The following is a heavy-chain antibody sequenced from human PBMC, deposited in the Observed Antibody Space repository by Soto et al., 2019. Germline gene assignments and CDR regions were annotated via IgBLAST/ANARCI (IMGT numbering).Heavy chain of an antibody. J-gene: IGHJ5*02. Sequence: QVQLLQSGAEVKKPGASVKVSCRASNYAFTSYGIMWVRQAPGQGLEWMGWISAGKGNTNYAQRFQDRITLTTDTSTSTAYMELRSLRSDDTAIYYCARDAFQSSSNLLNWFDPWGQGTLVTVSS. CDR3: ARDAFQSSSNLLNWFDP. CDR2: ISAGKGNT. D-gene: IGHD6-6*01. CDR1: NYAFTSYG. V-gene: IGHV1-18*01.